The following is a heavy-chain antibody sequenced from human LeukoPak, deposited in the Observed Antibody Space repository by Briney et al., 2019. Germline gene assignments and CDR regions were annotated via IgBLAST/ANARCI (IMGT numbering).Heavy chain of an antibody. CDR3: ARYCSGGSCYGWFDP. V-gene: IGHV4-59*01. CDR1: GGSITSYY. D-gene: IGHD2-15*01. J-gene: IGHJ5*02. CDR2: IYYSGST. Sequence: PETLSLTCTVSGGSITSYYWSWIRQPPGQGLEWIGYIYYSGSTNYNPSLKRRVTISLDTSTNKSALKLSSVTAADTAVYYCARYCSGGSCYGWFDPWGQGTLVTVSS.